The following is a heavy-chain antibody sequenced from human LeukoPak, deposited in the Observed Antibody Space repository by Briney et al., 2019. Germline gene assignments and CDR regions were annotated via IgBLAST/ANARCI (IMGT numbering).Heavy chain of an antibody. J-gene: IGHJ2*01. D-gene: IGHD3-3*01. Sequence: PSETLSLTCTVSGGSISSSSYYWGWIRQPAGKGLEWIGRIYTSGSTNYNPSLKSRVTISVDTSKNQFSLKLSSVTAADTAVYYCAREGSSYYDFWSGAGYWYFDLWGRGTLVTVSS. CDR2: IYTSGST. CDR3: AREGSSYYDFWSGAGYWYFDL. V-gene: IGHV4-61*02. CDR1: GGSISSSSYY.